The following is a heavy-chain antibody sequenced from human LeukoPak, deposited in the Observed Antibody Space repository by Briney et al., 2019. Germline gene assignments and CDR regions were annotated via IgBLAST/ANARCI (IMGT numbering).Heavy chain of an antibody. Sequence: GGSLRLSCAASGFTFSSCWMHWVRQAPGKGLVWVSRIASDGSSTTYADSVKGRFSISRDNAKNTLYLQMNSLRVEDTAVYYCARGRPHGNDYWGQGTLVTVSS. D-gene: IGHD4-23*01. J-gene: IGHJ4*02. CDR1: GFTFSSCW. CDR3: ARGRPHGNDY. V-gene: IGHV3-74*01. CDR2: IASDGSST.